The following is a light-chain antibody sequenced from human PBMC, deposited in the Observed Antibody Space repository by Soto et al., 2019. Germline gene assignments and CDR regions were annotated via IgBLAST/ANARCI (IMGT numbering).Light chain of an antibody. CDR1: QSVLYSSNNKNY. CDR3: QQYYTNALT. J-gene: IGKJ4*01. CDR2: WAS. V-gene: IGKV4-1*01. Sequence: DIVMTQSPDSLAVSLGERATINCNSSQSVLYSSNNKNYLAWYQQKPGQPPKLLIYWASTRESGVPDRFSGSGSGTDFTLTISSLQAEDVAVYFCQQYYTNALTFGGGTKVGVK.